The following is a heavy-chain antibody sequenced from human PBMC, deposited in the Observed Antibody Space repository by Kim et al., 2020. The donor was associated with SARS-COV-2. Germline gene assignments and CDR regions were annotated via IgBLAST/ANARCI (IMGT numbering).Heavy chain of an antibody. Sequence: GGSLRLSCAASGFTFSSYGMHWVRQAPGKGLEWVEVIWYDGSNKYYADYVKGRFTISRDNSKNTLYLQMNSLRAEDTAVYYCARDLSAAMSYYGMDVWGQGTTVTVS. J-gene: IGHJ6*02. V-gene: IGHV3-33*01. CDR3: ARDLSAAMSYYGMDV. CDR2: IWYDGSNK. D-gene: IGHD5-18*01. CDR1: GFTFSSYG.